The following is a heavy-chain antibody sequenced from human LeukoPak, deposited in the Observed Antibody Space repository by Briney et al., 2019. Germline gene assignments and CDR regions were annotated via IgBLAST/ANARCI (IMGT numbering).Heavy chain of an antibody. V-gene: IGHV3-74*01. D-gene: IGHD6-19*01. J-gene: IGHJ4*02. CDR3: ARDRIAVAGILDY. CDR2: VNSDGSST. Sequence: GGSLRLSCAASGFTFSSYWMHWVRQAPGKGLVWVSRVNSDGSSTSYADSVKGRFTISRDNAKNTLYLQMNSLRAEDTAVYYCARDRIAVAGILDYWGQGTLVTVSS. CDR1: GFTFSSYW.